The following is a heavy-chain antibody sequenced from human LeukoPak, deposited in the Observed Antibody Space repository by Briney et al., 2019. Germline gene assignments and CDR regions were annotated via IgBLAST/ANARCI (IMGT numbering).Heavy chain of an antibody. CDR3: ARDGINYYDSSGYYLYYGMDV. Sequence: ASVKVSCKASGYTFTGYYMHWVRQAPGQGLEWMGWINPNSGGTNYAQKFQGRVTMTRDTSISTAYMELSRLRSDDTAVYYCARDGINYYDSSGYYLYYGMDVWGQGTTVTVSS. CDR2: INPNSGGT. J-gene: IGHJ6*02. D-gene: IGHD3-22*01. CDR1: GYTFTGYY. V-gene: IGHV1-2*02.